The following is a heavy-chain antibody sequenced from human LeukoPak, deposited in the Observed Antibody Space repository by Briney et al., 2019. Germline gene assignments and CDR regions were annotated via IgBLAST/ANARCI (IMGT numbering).Heavy chain of an antibody. CDR2: IIPIFGTA. V-gene: IGHV1-69*13. CDR1: GGTFSSYA. D-gene: IGHD1-1*01. Sequence: ASVKVSCKASGGTFSSYAISWVRQAPGQGLEWMGGIIPIFGTANYAQKFQGRVTITADESTSTAYMELSSLRSEDTAVYYCATERVQLDRLPQFDYWGQGTLVTVSS. J-gene: IGHJ4*02. CDR3: ATERVQLDRLPQFDY.